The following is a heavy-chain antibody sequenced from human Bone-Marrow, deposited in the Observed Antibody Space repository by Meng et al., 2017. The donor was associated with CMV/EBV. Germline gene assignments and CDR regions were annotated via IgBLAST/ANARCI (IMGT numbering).Heavy chain of an antibody. Sequence: SETLSLTCFVYGGSFSGYYWSWIRQPPGKGLEWIGEVAHTGSTNYDSSLKRRVTMSVDTSKNQFSLKLTSVTAADTAVYYCARGDVYYNFWSGYYHQWGQGTLVTVPS. D-gene: IGHD3-3*01. V-gene: IGHV4-34*01. CDR2: VAHTGST. CDR1: GGSFSGYY. CDR3: ARGDVYYNFWSGYYHQ. J-gene: IGHJ4*02.